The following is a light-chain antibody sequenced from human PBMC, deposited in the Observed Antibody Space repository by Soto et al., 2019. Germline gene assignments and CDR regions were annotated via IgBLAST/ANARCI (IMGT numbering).Light chain of an antibody. CDR3: MQGTHWPTT. J-gene: IGKJ5*01. CDR2: KVS. Sequence: DVVMTQSPLSLPVTLGQPASISCRSSQGLVYSDGNTNWNWFQQRPSQSPRRLIYKVSKLDSGFPDRFSGSGSGTDFALQISRVEAEDVGLYYCMQGTHWPTTFGEGTQLEIK. CDR1: QGLVYSDGNTN. V-gene: IGKV2-30*01.